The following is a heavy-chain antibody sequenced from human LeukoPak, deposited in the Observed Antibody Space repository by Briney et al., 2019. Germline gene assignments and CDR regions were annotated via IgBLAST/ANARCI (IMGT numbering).Heavy chain of an antibody. CDR2: IYHSGST. CDR3: ARQKETIFGVIIGYFDY. Sequence: SQTLSLTCAVSGGPISSGGYSWSWIRQPPGKGLEWIGYIYHSGSTYYNPSLKSRVTISVDRSKNQFSLKLSPVTAADTAVYYCARQKETIFGVIIGYFDYWGQGTLVTVSS. V-gene: IGHV4-30-2*01. D-gene: IGHD3-3*01. CDR1: GGPISSGGYS. J-gene: IGHJ4*02.